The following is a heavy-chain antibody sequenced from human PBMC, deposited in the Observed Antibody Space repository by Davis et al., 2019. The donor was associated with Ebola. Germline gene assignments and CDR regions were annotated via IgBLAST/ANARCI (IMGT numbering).Heavy chain of an antibody. CDR1: GYTFTSYG. V-gene: IGHV1-18*04. J-gene: IGHJ6*04. D-gene: IGHD3/OR15-3a*01. Sequence: ASVKVSCKASGYTFTSYGISWVRQAPGQGLEWMGWISAYNGNTNYAQKLQGRVTMTTDTSTSTAYMELRSLRSDDTAVYYCARDLRGLLDNYGMDVWGKGTTVTVSS. CDR2: ISAYNGNT. CDR3: ARDLRGLLDNYGMDV.